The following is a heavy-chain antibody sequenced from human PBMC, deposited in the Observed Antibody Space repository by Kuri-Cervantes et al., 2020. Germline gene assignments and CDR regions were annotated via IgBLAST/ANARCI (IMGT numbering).Heavy chain of an antibody. V-gene: IGHV1-24*01. D-gene: IGHD3-10*01. CDR1: GYTLTELS. CDR3: ATGTTMVRGVSYYGMDV. J-gene: IGHJ6*02. Sequence: ASVKVSCKVSGYTLTELSMHWVRQAPGKGLEWMGGFDPEDGETIYAQKFQGRVTMTEDTSTDTAYMELSSLRSEDTAVYYCATGTTMVRGVSYYGMDVWGQGTTVTVSS. CDR2: FDPEDGET.